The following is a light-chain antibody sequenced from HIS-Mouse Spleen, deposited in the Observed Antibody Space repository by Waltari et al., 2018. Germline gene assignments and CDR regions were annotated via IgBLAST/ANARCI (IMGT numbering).Light chain of an antibody. CDR2: AAS. V-gene: IGKV1-9*01. Sequence: DIQLTQSPSFLAASVGATVTITFRASQGISSYLSWYQQKPGKAPKLLIYAASTLQSVVASRLSGSGSGTEFTLTISSLQPEDFATYYCQQLNSYPPTFGQGTKVEIK. CDR1: QGISSY. J-gene: IGKJ1*01. CDR3: QQLNSYPPT.